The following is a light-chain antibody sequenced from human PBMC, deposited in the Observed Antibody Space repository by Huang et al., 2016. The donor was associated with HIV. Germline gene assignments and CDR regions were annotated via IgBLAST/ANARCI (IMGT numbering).Light chain of an antibody. CDR2: GAS. Sequence: ETVLTQSPGTLSLSPGERATLSCRASQSVSNSYLAWYQQKPGQAPRLLIYGASRRATGIPDRFSGSGSGTDFTLTISRLEPEDSAVYYCQQYGGSPYTFGQGTKLEIK. J-gene: IGKJ2*01. CDR3: QQYGGSPYT. CDR1: QSVSNSY. V-gene: IGKV3-20*01.